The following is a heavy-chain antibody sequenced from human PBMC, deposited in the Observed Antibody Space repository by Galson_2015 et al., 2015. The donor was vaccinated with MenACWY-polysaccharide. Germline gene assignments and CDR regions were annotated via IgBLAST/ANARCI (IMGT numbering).Heavy chain of an antibody. CDR2: ISYDGSNK. CDR3: ARDIPPMPLAARRSDYYYGMDV. V-gene: IGHV3-30-3*01. J-gene: IGHJ6*02. CDR1: GFTFSSYA. Sequence: SLRLSCAASGFTFSSYAMHWVRQAPGKGLEWVAVISYDGSNKYYADSVKGRFTISRDNSKNTLYLQMNSLRAEDTAVYYCARDIPPMPLAARRSDYYYGMDVWGQGTTVTVSS. D-gene: IGHD6-6*01.